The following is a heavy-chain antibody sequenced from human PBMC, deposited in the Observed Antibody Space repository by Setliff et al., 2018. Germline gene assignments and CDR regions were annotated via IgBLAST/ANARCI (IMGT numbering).Heavy chain of an antibody. Sequence: ASVKVSCKASGYTFNTYGITWVRQAPGQGLEWMGWINNYSFKTTYSQKFLGRVTVTTDTSATTAYMELKNLRSDDTAVYYCARINFYVSSGYYYAPDFWGQGTLVTVSS. J-gene: IGHJ4*02. D-gene: IGHD3-22*01. CDR3: ARINFYVSSGYYYAPDF. CDR1: GYTFNTYG. CDR2: INNYSFKT. V-gene: IGHV1-18*01.